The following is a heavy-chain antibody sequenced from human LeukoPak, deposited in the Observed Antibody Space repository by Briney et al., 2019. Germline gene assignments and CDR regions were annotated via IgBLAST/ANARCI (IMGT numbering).Heavy chain of an antibody. Sequence: QPGGSLRLSCAASGFSFSNNAMSWVRQAPGNGLEWVSAIGNSGGGTYYADSLQGRFTISRDNSKNTLYLQMNGLRAEDTAVYYCVKRYCSGDTCYSAFDYWGHGTLVTVSS. CDR1: GFSFSNNA. J-gene: IGHJ4*01. V-gene: IGHV3-23*01. CDR2: IGNSGGGT. D-gene: IGHD2-15*01. CDR3: VKRYCSGDTCYSAFDY.